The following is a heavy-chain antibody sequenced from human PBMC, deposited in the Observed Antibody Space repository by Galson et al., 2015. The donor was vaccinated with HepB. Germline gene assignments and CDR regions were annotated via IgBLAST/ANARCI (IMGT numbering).Heavy chain of an antibody. CDR3: ASQTYYYSGMDV. V-gene: IGHV4-59*01. J-gene: IGHJ6*02. CDR1: GGSISSSF. Sequence: LSLTCTVSGGSISSSFWSWIRQPPGKGLEWIGYIYYSGSTSYNPSLKSRVTISVDTSKNQFSLNLSSVTAAGTAVYYCASQTYYYSGMDVWGPGTTVTVSS. CDR2: IYYSGST.